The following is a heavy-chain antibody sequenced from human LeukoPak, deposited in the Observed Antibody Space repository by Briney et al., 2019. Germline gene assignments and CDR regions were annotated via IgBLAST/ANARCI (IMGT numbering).Heavy chain of an antibody. D-gene: IGHD6-13*01. CDR3: ARGVYTSRWAGAYDI. V-gene: IGHV6-1*01. CDR1: GDSVSSNSAA. CDR2: TYYRSKWYN. Sequence: SQTLSLTCAISGDSVSSNSAAWNWIRQSPSRSLEWLGRTYYRSKWYNDYAVSVKSRIIISPDTSKNQFSLQMNSVTPEDTALYFCARGVYTSRWAGAYDIWGQGTMVTVSS. J-gene: IGHJ3*02.